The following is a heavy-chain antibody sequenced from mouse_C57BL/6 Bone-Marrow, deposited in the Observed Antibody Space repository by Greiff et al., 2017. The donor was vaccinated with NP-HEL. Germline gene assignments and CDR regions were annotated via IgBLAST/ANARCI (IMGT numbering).Heavy chain of an antibody. V-gene: IGHV5-6*01. CDR2: ISSGGSYT. Sequence: EVNVVESGGDLVKPGGSLKLSCAASGFTFSSYGMSWVRQTPDKRLEWVATISSGGSYTYYPDSVKGRFTISRDNAKNTLYLQMSSLKSEDTAMYYCASLYDGYGYAMDYWGQGTSVTVSS. J-gene: IGHJ4*01. CDR1: GFTFSSYG. D-gene: IGHD2-3*01. CDR3: ASLYDGYGYAMDY.